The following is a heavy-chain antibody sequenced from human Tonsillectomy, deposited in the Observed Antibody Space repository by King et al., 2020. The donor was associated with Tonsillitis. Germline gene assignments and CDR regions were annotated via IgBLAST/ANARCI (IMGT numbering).Heavy chain of an antibody. CDR1: GGSISSGSYY. CDR2: IYTSGST. Sequence: VQLQESGPGLVKPSQTLSLTCTVSGGSISSGSYYWSWLRQPAGKGLEWIRRIYTSGSTHYNPSLKSRVTMSVDTSKNQFSLKLSSVTAADTAVYYCARDQSIFGVANTLFDYWGQGTLVTVSS. D-gene: IGHD3-3*01. CDR3: ARDQSIFGVANTLFDY. J-gene: IGHJ4*02. V-gene: IGHV4-61*02.